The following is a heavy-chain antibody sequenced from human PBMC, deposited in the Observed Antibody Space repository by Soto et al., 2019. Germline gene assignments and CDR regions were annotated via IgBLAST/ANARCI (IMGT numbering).Heavy chain of an antibody. D-gene: IGHD3-16*01. Sequence: PGGSLRLSCAASGFTFSDYYMSWIRQAPGKGLEWVSYISSSGSTIYYADSVKGRFTISRDNAKNSLYLQMNSLRAEDTAVYYCARDLVPAGGGCLDCPITQAHWGQGTLVTVSS. CDR3: ARDLVPAGGGCLDCPITQAH. J-gene: IGHJ4*02. V-gene: IGHV3-11*04. CDR2: ISSSGSTI. CDR1: GFTFSDYY.